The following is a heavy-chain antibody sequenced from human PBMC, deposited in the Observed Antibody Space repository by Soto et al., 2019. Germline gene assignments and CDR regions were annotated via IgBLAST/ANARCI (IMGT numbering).Heavy chain of an antibody. V-gene: IGHV1-3*01. CDR3: ARDQSGVVVAAPGDY. CDR1: GYTFTSYA. CDR2: INAGNGNT. D-gene: IGHD6-19*01. J-gene: IGHJ4*02. Sequence: ASVKVSCKASGYTFTSYAMHWVRQAPGQRLEWMGWINAGNGNTKYSQKFQGRVTITRDTSASTAYMELSSLRSEDTAVYYCARDQSGVVVAAPGDYWGQGTLVTVSS.